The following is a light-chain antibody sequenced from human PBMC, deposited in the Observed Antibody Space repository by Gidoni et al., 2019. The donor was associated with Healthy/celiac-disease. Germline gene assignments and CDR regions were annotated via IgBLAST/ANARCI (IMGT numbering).Light chain of an antibody. V-gene: IGKV1-5*03. J-gene: IGKJ2*01. Sequence: DIQMTQSPSTLSASVGDRVTITCRASQSISSWLAWYQQKPGKAPKLLIYKASSLESGVPSRLSGSRSGTEFTLTISSLQPDDFATYYCQQYNSYSPMYTFGQXTKLEIK. CDR3: QQYNSYSPMYT. CDR2: KAS. CDR1: QSISSW.